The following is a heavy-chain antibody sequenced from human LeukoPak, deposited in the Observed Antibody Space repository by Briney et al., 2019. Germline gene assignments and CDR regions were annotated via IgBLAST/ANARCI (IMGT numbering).Heavy chain of an antibody. J-gene: IGHJ6*03. Sequence: ASVKVSCKASGYTFTGYYMHWVRQAPGQGLEWMGRINPNSGGTNYAQKFQGRVTMTRDTSISTAYMELSRLRSDDTAVYYCAREVAYCGGDCHPQSYYYYYMDVWGKGTTVTVSS. D-gene: IGHD2-21*02. CDR3: AREVAYCGGDCHPQSYYYYYMDV. CDR2: INPNSGGT. V-gene: IGHV1-2*06. CDR1: GYTFTGYY.